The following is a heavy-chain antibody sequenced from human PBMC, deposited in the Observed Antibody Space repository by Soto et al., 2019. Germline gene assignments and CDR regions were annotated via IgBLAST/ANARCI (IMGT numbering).Heavy chain of an antibody. CDR2: IYGSGRGI. D-gene: IGHD5-18*01. J-gene: IGHJ4*02. Sequence: EVRLLESGGGLVQPGGSLTLSCSASGLPHSSFAMMWVRQAPGKGLQCVAGIYGSGRGIEYADSVKGRFTISRDNSKNTVYLQMTDLRADDTAVYYCAKDAGYNDGLWIMDHWGRGTQVTVSS. CDR3: AKDAGYNDGLWIMDH. CDR1: GLPHSSFA. V-gene: IGHV3-23*05.